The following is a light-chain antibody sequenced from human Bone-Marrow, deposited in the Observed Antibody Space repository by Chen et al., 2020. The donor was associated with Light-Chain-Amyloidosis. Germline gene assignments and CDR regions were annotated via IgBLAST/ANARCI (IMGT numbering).Light chain of an antibody. V-gene: IGLV6-57*01. CDR3: QSYQRRSERV. CDR2: EDD. Sequence: NFMLTQPHSVSESPGKTVIISCTRSSGSIATNYVQWYQQRPGSSPTTVIYEDDQRPSGVPDPFSGSSDRSSNSASLPISGLKTEDEAEYFCQSYQRRSERVLGGGTKLTVL. J-gene: IGLJ3*02. CDR1: SGSIATNY.